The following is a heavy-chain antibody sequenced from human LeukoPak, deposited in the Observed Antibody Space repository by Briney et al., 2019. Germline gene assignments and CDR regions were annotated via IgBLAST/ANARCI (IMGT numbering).Heavy chain of an antibody. CDR1: GVSISTSNF. CDR3: ARHRGYYYYYMDV. J-gene: IGHJ6*03. CDR2: FYYSGST. Sequence: SETLSLTCTVSGVSISTSNFWGWIRQPPGKGLEWIGTFYYSGSTYYNPSLKSRVAISADTSKNQFSLKVFSVTAADTAVYYCARHRGYYYYYMDVWGKGTTVTISS. V-gene: IGHV4-39*01.